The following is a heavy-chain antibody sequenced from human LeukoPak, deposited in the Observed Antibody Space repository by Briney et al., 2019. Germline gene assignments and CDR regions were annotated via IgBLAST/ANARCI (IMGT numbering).Heavy chain of an antibody. Sequence: SETLSLTCAVYGGSFSGYYWSWIRQPPGKGLEWIGEINHSGSTNYNPSLKSRVTISVDTSKSQFSLKLSSVTAADTAVYYCARGGKGQWLVRRHYFDYWGQGTLVTVSS. V-gene: IGHV4-34*01. CDR1: GGSFSGYY. D-gene: IGHD6-19*01. CDR3: ARGGKGQWLVRRHYFDY. J-gene: IGHJ4*02. CDR2: INHSGST.